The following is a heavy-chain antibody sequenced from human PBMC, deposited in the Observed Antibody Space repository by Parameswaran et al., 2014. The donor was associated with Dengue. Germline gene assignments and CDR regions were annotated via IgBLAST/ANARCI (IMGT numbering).Heavy chain of an antibody. CDR3: ARPSRRGYYLGLDY. D-gene: IGHD5-12*01. J-gene: IGHJ4*02. Sequence: VRQMPGKGLEWMGVIYPADSDTRYNPSFRGQVTISADRSISTAYLQWTTLRASDTAIYYCARPSRRGYYLGLDYWGPGTLVTVSS. V-gene: IGHV5-51*01. CDR2: IYPADSDT.